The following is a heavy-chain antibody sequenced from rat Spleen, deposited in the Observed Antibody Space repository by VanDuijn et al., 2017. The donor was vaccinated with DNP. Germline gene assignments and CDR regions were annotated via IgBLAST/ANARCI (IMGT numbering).Heavy chain of an antibody. CDR1: GFSLIDYS. Sequence: QVQLKESGPVMVQPSQTLSLTCTVSGFSLIDYSAHWVRQPPGKVLEWIAAISSGGITYYNSPLKSRLSISRDTSKSQVFLEMNSLQTEDTAMYFCARIGGANWGYYFDYWGQGVMVTVSS. D-gene: IGHD5-1*01. CDR3: ARIGGANWGYYFDY. V-gene: IGHV2S8*01. J-gene: IGHJ2*01. CDR2: ISSGGIT.